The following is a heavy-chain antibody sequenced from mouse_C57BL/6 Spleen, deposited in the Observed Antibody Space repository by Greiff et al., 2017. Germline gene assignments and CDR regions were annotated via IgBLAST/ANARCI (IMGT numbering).Heavy chain of an antibody. CDR2: ISSGGSYT. Sequence: EVKLMESGGDLVKPGGSLKLSCAASGFTFSSYGMSWVRQTPDKRLEWVATISSGGSYTYYPDSVKGRFTISRDNAKNTLYLQMSSLKSEDTAMYYCARIPYYSNYPFAYWGQGTLVTVSA. J-gene: IGHJ3*01. CDR3: ARIPYYSNYPFAY. CDR1: GFTFSSYG. V-gene: IGHV5-6*01. D-gene: IGHD2-5*01.